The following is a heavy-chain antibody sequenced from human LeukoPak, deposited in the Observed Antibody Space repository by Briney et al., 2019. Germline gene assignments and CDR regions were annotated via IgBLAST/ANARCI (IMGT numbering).Heavy chain of an antibody. D-gene: IGHD2-15*01. CDR1: GGSISSYY. V-gene: IGHV4-59*01. CDR3: ARSRAYCSGGSCYNWFDP. J-gene: IGHJ5*02. CDR2: IYYSEST. Sequence: PSETLSLTCTVSGGSISSYYWSWIRQPPGKGLEWIGYIYYSESTNYNPSLKSRVTISVDTSKNQFSLKLSSVTAADTAVYYCARSRAYCSGGSCYNWFDPWGQGTLVTVSS.